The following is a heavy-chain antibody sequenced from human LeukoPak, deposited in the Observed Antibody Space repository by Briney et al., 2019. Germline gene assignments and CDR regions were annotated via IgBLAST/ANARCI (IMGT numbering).Heavy chain of an antibody. V-gene: IGHV4-61*02. CDR2: IYTSGST. CDR3: ARIDILTGYFNY. D-gene: IGHD3-9*01. Sequence: SETLSLTCTDSGGSISSGSYYWSWIRQPAGKGLEWIGRIYTSGSTNYNPSLKSRVTISVDTSKNQFSLKLSSVTAADTAVYYCARIDILTGYFNYWGQGTLVTVSS. CDR1: GGSISSGSYY. J-gene: IGHJ4*02.